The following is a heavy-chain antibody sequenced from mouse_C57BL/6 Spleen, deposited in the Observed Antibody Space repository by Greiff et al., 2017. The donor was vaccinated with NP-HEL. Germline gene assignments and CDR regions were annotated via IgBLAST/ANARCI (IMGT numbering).Heavy chain of an antibody. D-gene: IGHD1-1*01. CDR1: GFTFSDYG. J-gene: IGHJ4*01. Sequence: EVQLVESGGGLVKPGGSLKLSCAASGFTFSDYGMHWVRQAPEKGLEWVAYISSGSSTIYYADTVKGRFTISRDNAKNTLFLQMTSLRSEDTAMYYCARADYYYFFYAMDYWGQGTSVTVSS. CDR3: ARADYYYFFYAMDY. CDR2: ISSGSSTI. V-gene: IGHV5-17*01.